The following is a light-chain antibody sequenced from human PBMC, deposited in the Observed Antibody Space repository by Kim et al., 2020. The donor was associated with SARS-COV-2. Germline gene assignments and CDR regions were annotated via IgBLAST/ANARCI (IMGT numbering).Light chain of an antibody. J-gene: IGLJ1*01. CDR1: RGDIGAYDS. Sequence: GQSVTISCTGTRGDIGAYDSVSWFQQHPGKAPKLMIYGVTKRPSGVSDRFSGSKSGNMASLTVSGLQPDDEADYYCSSFAGYNNFVFGTGTKVTVL. V-gene: IGLV2-8*01. CDR3: SSFAGYNNFV. CDR2: GVT.